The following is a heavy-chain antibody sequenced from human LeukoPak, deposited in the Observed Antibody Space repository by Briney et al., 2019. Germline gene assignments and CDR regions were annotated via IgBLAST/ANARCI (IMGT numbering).Heavy chain of an antibody. J-gene: IGHJ4*02. D-gene: IGHD3-10*01. CDR3: ARGRFGELYLDY. CDR1: GFSLSTCGVG. CDR2: IYWDDDK. Sequence: SGPTLVKPTQTLTLTCTFSGFSLSTCGVGVGWIRQPPGKALEWLALIYWDDDKRYSPSLKSRLTITKDTSKNQVVLTMTNMDPVDTATYYCARGRFGELYLDYWGQGTLVTVSS. V-gene: IGHV2-5*02.